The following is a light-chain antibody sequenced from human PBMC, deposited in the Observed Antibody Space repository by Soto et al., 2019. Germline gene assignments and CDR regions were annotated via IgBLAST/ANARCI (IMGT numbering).Light chain of an antibody. CDR1: QSVSGSY. J-gene: IGKJ5*01. CDR2: GAS. Sequence: EIVLKLSPGTLSLSKGERATLSCRASQSVSGSYLAWYQQKPGRAPRLLIYGASSRATGIPDRFSGSGSGTDFTLTISRLEPEDFAVYYCQQYGSSPPIPFGQGTRLEIK. V-gene: IGKV3-20*01. CDR3: QQYGSSPPIP.